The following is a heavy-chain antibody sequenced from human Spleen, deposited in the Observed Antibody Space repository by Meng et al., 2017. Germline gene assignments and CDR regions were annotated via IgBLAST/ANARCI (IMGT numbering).Heavy chain of an antibody. CDR3: TRGSGYFYY. D-gene: IGHD3-3*01. J-gene: IGHJ4*02. CDR1: GFTFSSYE. CDR2: ISSNTWTI. Sequence: GGSLRLFCAASGFTFSSYEMNWVRQAPGKGLEWVSYISSNTWTIYYADSVKGRFTISRDNAENSLYLQMNSLRVEDTGVYYCTRGSGYFYYWGQGTLVTVSS. V-gene: IGHV3-48*03.